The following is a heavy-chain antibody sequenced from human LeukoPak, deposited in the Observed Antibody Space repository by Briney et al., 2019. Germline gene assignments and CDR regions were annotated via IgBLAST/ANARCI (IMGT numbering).Heavy chain of an antibody. Sequence: SETLSLTCTVSGGSISSYYWNWIRQPPGKGLEWIGYIYYSGSTNYNPSLKSRVTISVDTSKNQFSLKLSSVTAADTAVYYCARGLTYYDFWSGYYPGAFDIWGQGTMVTVSS. CDR1: GGSISSYY. CDR3: ARGLTYYDFWSGYYPGAFDI. CDR2: IYYSGST. J-gene: IGHJ3*02. D-gene: IGHD3-3*01. V-gene: IGHV4-59*01.